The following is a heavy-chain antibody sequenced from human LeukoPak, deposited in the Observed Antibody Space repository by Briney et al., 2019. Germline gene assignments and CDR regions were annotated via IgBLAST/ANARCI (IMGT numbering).Heavy chain of an antibody. Sequence: ASVKVSCKASGYTFTSYAMNWVRQAPGQGLEWMGWINTNTGNPTYAQGFTGRFVFSLDTSVSTAYLQISSLKAEDTAVYYCVRRVDHNWGPAYYYYGMDVWGQGTTVTVSS. CDR1: GYTFTSYA. J-gene: IGHJ6*02. CDR3: VRRVDHNWGPAYYYYGMDV. V-gene: IGHV7-4-1*02. D-gene: IGHD7-27*01. CDR2: INTNTGNP.